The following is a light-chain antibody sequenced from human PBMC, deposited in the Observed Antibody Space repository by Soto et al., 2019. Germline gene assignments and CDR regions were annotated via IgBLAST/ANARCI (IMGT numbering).Light chain of an antibody. CDR3: QQTYSTPIT. V-gene: IGKV1-39*01. CDR2: AAS. CDR1: QRISNW. J-gene: IGKJ5*01. Sequence: DIQMTQSPATMSASVGDRVTITCRASQRISNWLAWYQQKAGKAPKLLIYAASSLPSAVPPRFTGAGSETDFTLTISSLQPEDFGTYYCQQTYSTPITFGQGTRLEIK.